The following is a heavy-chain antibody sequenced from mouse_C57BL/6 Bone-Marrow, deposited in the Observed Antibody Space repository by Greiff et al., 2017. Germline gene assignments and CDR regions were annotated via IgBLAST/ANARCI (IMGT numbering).Heavy chain of an antibody. V-gene: IGHV1-81*01. D-gene: IGHD1-1*01. CDR3: ARRYYGSSYAMDY. J-gene: IGHJ4*01. CDR2: IYPRSGNT. CDR1: GYTFTSSG. Sequence: QVQLQQSGAELARPGASVKLSCKASGYTFTSSGISWVKQRTGPGLEWIGEIYPRSGNTYYNEKFKGKATLTADKSSSTAYMELRSLTSEDSAVYFCARRYYGSSYAMDYWGQGTSVTVSS.